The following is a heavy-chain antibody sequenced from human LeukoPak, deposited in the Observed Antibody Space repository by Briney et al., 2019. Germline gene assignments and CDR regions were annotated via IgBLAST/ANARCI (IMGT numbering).Heavy chain of an antibody. CDR1: GGSIISYF. CDR3: ARQGGGGYNYGFDY. J-gene: IGHJ4*02. V-gene: IGHV4-59*08. D-gene: IGHD5-24*01. CDR2: IFDSGTTNYNPST. Sequence: SETLSLTCTVSGGSIISYFWSWIRQPPGKGPEWIGYIFDSGTTNYNPSTNYNPSLKSRVTVSLDTSKNHFSLKLSSVTAADTAVYYCARQGGGGYNYGFDYWGQGTLVTVSS.